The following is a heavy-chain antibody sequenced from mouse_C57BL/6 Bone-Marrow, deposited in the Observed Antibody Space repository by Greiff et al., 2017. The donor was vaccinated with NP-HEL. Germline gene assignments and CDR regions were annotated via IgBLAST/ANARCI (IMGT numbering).Heavy chain of an antibody. CDR1: GFSLTSYA. V-gene: IGHV2-9-1*01. CDR3: ARNPSGSSHYYAMDY. D-gene: IGHD1-1*01. Sequence: VQLVESGPGLVAPSQSLSIPCTVSGFSLTSYAISWVRQPPGKGLEWLGVIWTGGGTNYNSALKSRLSISKDNSKSQVFLKMNSLQTDDTARYYCARNPSGSSHYYAMDYWGQGTSVTVSS. J-gene: IGHJ4*01. CDR2: IWTGGGT.